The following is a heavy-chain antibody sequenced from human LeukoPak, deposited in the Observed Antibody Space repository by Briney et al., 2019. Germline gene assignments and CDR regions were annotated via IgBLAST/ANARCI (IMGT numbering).Heavy chain of an antibody. V-gene: IGHV1-2*02. CDR2: INPNSGGT. CDR1: GYTFTGYY. Sequence: ASVKVSCTASGYTFTGYYMHWVRQAPGQGLEWMGWINPNSGGTNYAQKFQGRVTMTRDTSISTAYMELSRLRSDDTAVYYCARAGYGSGSYHGYWGQGTLVTVSS. CDR3: ARAGYGSGSYHGY. J-gene: IGHJ4*02. D-gene: IGHD3-10*01.